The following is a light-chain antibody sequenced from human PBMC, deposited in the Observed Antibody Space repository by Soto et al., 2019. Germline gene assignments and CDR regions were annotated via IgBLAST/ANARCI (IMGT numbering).Light chain of an antibody. CDR1: QSISSY. V-gene: IGKV1-39*01. Sequence: DIQMTQSPSSLSASVRDRVTITCRASQSISSYLNWYQQKPGKAPKLLIYAASSLQSGVPSRFSGGGSGTEFTLTISSLQPDDFASDYCQQYISYSTFGQGTKVDI. J-gene: IGKJ1*01. CDR2: AAS. CDR3: QQYISYST.